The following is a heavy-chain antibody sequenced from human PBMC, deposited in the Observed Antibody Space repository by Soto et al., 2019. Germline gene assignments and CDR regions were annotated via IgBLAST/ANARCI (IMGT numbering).Heavy chain of an antibody. CDR2: ISALNGNT. CDR1: GYAFTTYG. V-gene: IGHV1-18*01. CDR3: ARGRYGDY. D-gene: IGHD1-1*01. J-gene: IGHJ4*02. Sequence: QVHLVQSGAEVKKPGASVKVSCKGSGYAFTTYGITWVRQAPGQGLEWMGWISALNGNTNYAQKLQGRVTVTRETSTSTAYMELRSLRSDDTAVYYCARGRYGDYWGQGALVTVSS.